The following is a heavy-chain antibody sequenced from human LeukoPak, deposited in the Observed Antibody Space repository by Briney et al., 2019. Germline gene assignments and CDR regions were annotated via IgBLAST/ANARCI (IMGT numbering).Heavy chain of an antibody. Sequence: PGGSLRLSCAASGFTFSNYAMNWVRQVPGKGLEWVAGIPAITDAKFYADSVKGRFTISRDNSENKLFLEMNSLRAEDTAVYYCAKAEFYDFWSGYYSDYWGQGTLVTVSS. V-gene: IGHV3-23*01. J-gene: IGHJ4*02. D-gene: IGHD3-3*01. CDR1: GFTFSNYA. CDR3: AKAEFYDFWSGYYSDY. CDR2: IPAITDAK.